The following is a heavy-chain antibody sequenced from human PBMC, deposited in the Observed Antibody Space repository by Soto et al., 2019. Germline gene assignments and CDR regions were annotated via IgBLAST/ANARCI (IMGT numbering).Heavy chain of an antibody. CDR1: GGTFSSYA. CDR2: ISAYNGNT. D-gene: IGHD1-26*01. CDR3: ATHGWIIPYSGSGYAFDI. J-gene: IGHJ3*02. Sequence: ASVKVSCKASGGTFSSYAISWVRQAPGQGLEWMGGISAYNGNTNYAQKLQGRVTMTTDTSTSTAYMELRSLRSDDTAVYYCATHGWIIPYSGSGYAFDIWGQGTMVTVSS. V-gene: IGHV1-18*01.